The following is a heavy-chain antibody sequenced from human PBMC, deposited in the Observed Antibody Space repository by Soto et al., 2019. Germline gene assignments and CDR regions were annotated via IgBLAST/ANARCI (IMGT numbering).Heavy chain of an antibody. V-gene: IGHV3-53*01. J-gene: IGHJ3*02. CDR3: ASRDRGVRAFDI. CDR1: GFSVTSNF. D-gene: IGHD3-10*02. Sequence: EVQLVESGGGLIQPGGSLTLSCAASGFSVTSNFMTWVRQAPGKGLEWVSILYSGGTTYYTDSVKGRFTISRDNSKNTLYRQMNSLRADDTAVYYCASRDRGVRAFDIWGQGTMVTVSS. CDR2: LYSGGTT.